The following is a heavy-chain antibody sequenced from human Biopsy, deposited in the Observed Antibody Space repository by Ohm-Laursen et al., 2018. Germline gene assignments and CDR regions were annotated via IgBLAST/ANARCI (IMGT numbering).Heavy chain of an antibody. D-gene: IGHD1-7*01. V-gene: IGHV4-4*07. J-gene: IGHJ4*02. CDR3: ATGPKRLTGTSYFES. CDR1: GGLNSNYY. CDR2: LYTSGDT. Sequence: SDTLSLTCSVSGGLNSNYYWSWVRQSAGKGLEWIGRLYTSGDTNYNPSLKSRVSVSEDTSRRQFSLRLTSVTAADTAVYYCATGPKRLTGTSYFESWGRAILVTVSS.